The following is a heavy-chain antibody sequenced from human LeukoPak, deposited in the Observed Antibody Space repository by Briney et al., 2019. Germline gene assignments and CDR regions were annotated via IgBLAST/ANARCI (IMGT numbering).Heavy chain of an antibody. CDR1: GFTFSSYD. D-gene: IGHD3-16*01. Sequence: PGGSLRLSCAVSGFTFSSYDMSWVRQAPGKGLEWVSGISGSGGSTYYADSVKGRFTISRDTSKNALYLQMNSLKTEDTAVYYCTTGPLRLGELVVDYWGQGTLVTVSS. CDR3: TTGPLRLGELVVDY. CDR2: ISGSGGST. J-gene: IGHJ4*02. V-gene: IGHV3-23*01.